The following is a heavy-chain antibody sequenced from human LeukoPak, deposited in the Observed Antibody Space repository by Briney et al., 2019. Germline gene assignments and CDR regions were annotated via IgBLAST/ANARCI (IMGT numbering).Heavy chain of an antibody. J-gene: IGHJ4*02. CDR2: ISGSGGST. V-gene: IGHV3-23*01. Sequence: GGSLRLSCAASGFTFSSYAMSWVRQAPGKGLEWVSAISGSGGSTYYVDSVKGRFTISRDNSKNTLYLQMNSLRAEDTAVYYCAKDGALLRWPVYYFDYWGQGTLVTVSS. CDR3: AKDGALLRWPVYYFDY. CDR1: GFTFSSYA. D-gene: IGHD4-23*01.